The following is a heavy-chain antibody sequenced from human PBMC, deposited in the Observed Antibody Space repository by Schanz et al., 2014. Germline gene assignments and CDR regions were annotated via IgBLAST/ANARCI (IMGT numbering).Heavy chain of an antibody. CDR1: GYTFTDYG. Sequence: QVQVVQSGAEVKKPGASVKVSCKASGYTFTDYGVIWVRQAPGQGLEWMGWISAYNGHTDYAQKLQGRVTLTTDTSTSTAYMDLSSLRPEDTAVYYCARSNYYDNSDYYNSFDYWGQGTLVTVSS. J-gene: IGHJ4*02. CDR2: ISAYNGHT. D-gene: IGHD3-22*01. CDR3: ARSNYYDNSDYYNSFDY. V-gene: IGHV1-18*01.